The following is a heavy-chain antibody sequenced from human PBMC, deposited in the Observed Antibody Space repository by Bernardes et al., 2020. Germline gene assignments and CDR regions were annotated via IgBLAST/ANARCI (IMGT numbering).Heavy chain of an antibody. CDR3: ARSVYDLYGSGTYDAFDI. J-gene: IGHJ3*02. Sequence: GGSLRLSCAASGFTFSSYSMNWVRQAPGKGLEWVSSISSSSSTIYHADSVKGRLTISRDNTKNSLYLQMNSLRDEATAVYYCARSVYDLYGSGTYDAFDIWGQGTMVTVSS. D-gene: IGHD3-10*01. CDR2: ISSSSSTI. CDR1: GFTFSSYS. V-gene: IGHV3-48*02.